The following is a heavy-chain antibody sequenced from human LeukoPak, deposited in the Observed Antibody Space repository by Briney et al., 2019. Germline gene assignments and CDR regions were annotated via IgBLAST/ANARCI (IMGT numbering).Heavy chain of an antibody. CDR2: IYYSGST. CDR1: GGSISSYY. CDR3: ARHGHSSSWYDY. J-gene: IGHJ4*02. V-gene: IGHV4-59*08. D-gene: IGHD6-13*01. Sequence: SETLSLTCTVSGGSISSYYWSWIRQPPGKGVEWIGYIYYSGSTNYNPSLKSRVTISVDTSKNQFSLKLSSVTAADTAVYYCARHGHSSSWYDYWGQGTLVTVSS.